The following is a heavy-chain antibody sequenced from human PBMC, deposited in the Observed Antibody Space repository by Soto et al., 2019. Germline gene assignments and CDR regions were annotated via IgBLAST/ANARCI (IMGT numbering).Heavy chain of an antibody. Sequence: QITLKESGPTLVNPTQTLTLTCTFSGFSLSTSGVGVGWIRQPPGKALEWLALIYWDDDKRYSPSLKSRLTITKDTSKNQVVLTMTNMDPVDTATYYCAHSGYDFWSGYYGSFLFDYWGQGTLVTVSS. D-gene: IGHD3-3*01. V-gene: IGHV2-5*02. CDR2: IYWDDDK. CDR3: AHSGYDFWSGYYGSFLFDY. CDR1: GFSLSTSGVG. J-gene: IGHJ4*02.